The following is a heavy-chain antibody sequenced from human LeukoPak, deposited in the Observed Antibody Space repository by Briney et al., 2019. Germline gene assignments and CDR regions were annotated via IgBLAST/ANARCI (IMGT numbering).Heavy chain of an antibody. D-gene: IGHD6-19*01. Sequence: GGSLRLSCAASGFTFSGHSMTWVRQAPGKGLEWVANINLDGSERFYVDFVKGRFTISRDNADNSMYLQMNSLRAEDTAVYYCAGGLVMAGYWGQGTLVTVSS. CDR2: INLDGSER. J-gene: IGHJ4*02. CDR1: GFTFSGHS. V-gene: IGHV3-7*01. CDR3: AGGLVMAGY.